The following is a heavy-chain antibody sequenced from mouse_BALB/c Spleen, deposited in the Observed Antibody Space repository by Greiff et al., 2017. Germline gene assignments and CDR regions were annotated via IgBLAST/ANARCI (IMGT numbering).Heavy chain of an antibody. CDR3: ARVGDYDCWFAY. D-gene: IGHD2-4*01. Sequence: EVQRVESGGGLVKPGGSLKLSCAASGFTFSSYAMSWVRQTPEKRLEWVASISSGGSTYYPDSVKGRFTISRDNARNILYLQMSSLRSEDTAMYYCARVGDYDCWFAYWGQGTLVTVSA. J-gene: IGHJ3*01. V-gene: IGHV5-6-5*01. CDR1: GFTFSSYA. CDR2: ISSGGST.